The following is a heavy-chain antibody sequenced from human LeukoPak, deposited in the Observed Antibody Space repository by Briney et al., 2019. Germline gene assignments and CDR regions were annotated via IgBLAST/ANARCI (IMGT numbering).Heavy chain of an antibody. D-gene: IGHD6-19*01. CDR3: ARAGIAVAGTYYYYGMDV. CDR1: GYTFTIYG. J-gene: IGHJ6*02. V-gene: IGHV1-18*01. CDR2: ISAYNGNT. Sequence: GASVKVSCKASGYTFTIYGISWVRQAPGQGLEWMGWISAYNGNTNYAQKLQGRVTLTTDTSTSTAYVELRSLGSDDTAVYYCARAGIAVAGTYYYYGMDVWGQGTTVTVSS.